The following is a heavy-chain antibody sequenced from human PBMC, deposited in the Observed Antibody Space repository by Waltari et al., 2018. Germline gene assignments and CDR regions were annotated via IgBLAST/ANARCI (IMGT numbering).Heavy chain of an antibody. D-gene: IGHD1-7*01. V-gene: IGHV3-74*01. CDR1: GFNFSNYF. CDR2: INNDGSIV. J-gene: IGHJ4*02. Sequence: DVQVVESGGGLVRPGGSLRLSCIVSGFNFSNYFSHWVRQAPGEGPVCVARINNDGSIVNYADSVKGRFSISRDNAKSTVYLQMNNLRGEDTALYHCLNYDFDSWGQGTLVTVSS. CDR3: LNYDFDS.